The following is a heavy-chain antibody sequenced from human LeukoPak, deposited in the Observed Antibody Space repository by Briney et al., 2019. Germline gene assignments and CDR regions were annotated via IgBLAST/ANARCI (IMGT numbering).Heavy chain of an antibody. D-gene: IGHD6-19*01. J-gene: IGHJ6*03. CDR2: IYYSGST. CDR1: GGSISSSTNY. V-gene: IGHV4-39*07. CDR3: ARIIAVAPYCYYYYMDV. Sequence: SETLSLTCTVSGGSISSSTNYWGWIRQPPGKGLEWIGRIYYSGSTYYNPSLKSRVTISVDTSKNQFSLKLSSVTAVATAVFCCARIIAVAPYCYYYYMDVWGKGTTVTVSS.